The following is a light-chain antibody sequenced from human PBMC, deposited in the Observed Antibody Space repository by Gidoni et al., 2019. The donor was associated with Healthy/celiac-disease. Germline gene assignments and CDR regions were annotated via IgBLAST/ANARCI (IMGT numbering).Light chain of an antibody. CDR2: AAS. J-gene: IGKJ2*04. CDR1: QGISSY. V-gene: IGKV1-8*01. Sequence: AIRMTQSPSSVSASTGDRVNITCRASQGISSYLAWYQQKPGKAPKLLIYAASTLQRGVPSRFSVSGSGTEFTLTISCLQSEDFATYYCQQYYSYPRSFGQGTKLEIK. CDR3: QQYYSYPRS.